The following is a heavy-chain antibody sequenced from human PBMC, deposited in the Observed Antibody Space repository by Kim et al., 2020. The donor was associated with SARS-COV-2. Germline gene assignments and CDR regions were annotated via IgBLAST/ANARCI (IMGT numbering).Heavy chain of an antibody. Sequence: YADSVKGRFTISRDNAKNSLYLQMNSLRAEDTAVYYCAREQDSSGWYKDYWGQGTLVTVSS. D-gene: IGHD6-19*01. V-gene: IGHV3-21*01. J-gene: IGHJ4*02. CDR3: AREQDSSGWYKDY.